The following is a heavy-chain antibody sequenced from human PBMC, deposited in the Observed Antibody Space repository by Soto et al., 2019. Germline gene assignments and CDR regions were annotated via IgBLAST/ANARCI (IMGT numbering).Heavy chain of an antibody. D-gene: IGHD2-15*01. V-gene: IGHV5-51*01. CDR3: ATHTHSDYYGMDV. CDR1: GGTFSSYA. CDR2: IYPGDSDT. J-gene: IGHJ6*02. Sequence: ASVKVSCKASGGTFSSYAISWVRQMPGKGLEWMGSIYPGDSDTRYSPSFEGQVTISADKSISTAYLQWSSLKASDTAKYYCATHTHSDYYGMDVWGQGTTVTVSS.